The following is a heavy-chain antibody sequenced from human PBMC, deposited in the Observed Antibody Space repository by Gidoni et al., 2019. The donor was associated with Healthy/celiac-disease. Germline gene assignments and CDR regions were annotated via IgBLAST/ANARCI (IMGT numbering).Heavy chain of an antibody. J-gene: IGHJ6*02. CDR2: INHSGST. V-gene: IGHV4-34*01. CDR1: GGSFSGYY. CDR3: ARSTRATYYYYYYGMDV. Sequence: QVQLQQWGAGLLKPSETLSLTCAVYGGSFSGYYWSWIRQPPGKGLEWIGEINHSGSTNYNPSLKSRVTISVDTSKNQFSLKLSSVTAADTAVYYCARSTRATYYYYYYGMDVWGQGTTVTVSS.